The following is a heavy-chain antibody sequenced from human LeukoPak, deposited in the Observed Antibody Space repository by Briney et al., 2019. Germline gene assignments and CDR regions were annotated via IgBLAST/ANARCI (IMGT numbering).Heavy chain of an antibody. D-gene: IGHD6-19*01. CDR1: GGSISSGGYY. J-gene: IGHJ5*02. Sequence: SETLSLTCTVSGGSISSGGYYWSWIRQHPGKGLEWIGYIYYSGSTYYNPSLKSRVTISVDTSKNQFSLKLSSVTAADTAVYYCARGIAVAGMILPNWFDPWGQGTLVTVSS. CDR2: IYYSGST. V-gene: IGHV4-31*03. CDR3: ARGIAVAGMILPNWFDP.